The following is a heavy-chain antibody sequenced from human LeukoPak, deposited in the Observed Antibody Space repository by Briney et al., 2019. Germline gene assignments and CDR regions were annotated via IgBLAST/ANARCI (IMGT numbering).Heavy chain of an antibody. D-gene: IGHD1-26*01. CDR3: SRVGDTLSHDY. Sequence: GGSLRLSCAASGFTVSSNYMNWVRQAPGKGLEWVSVIDSGDRTYYADSVKGRFTISRDNSKNTLYLQMNSLRAEDTAVYYCSRVGDTLSHDYWGQGTLVTVSS. CDR1: GFTVSSNY. V-gene: IGHV3-66*01. CDR2: IDSGDRT. J-gene: IGHJ4*02.